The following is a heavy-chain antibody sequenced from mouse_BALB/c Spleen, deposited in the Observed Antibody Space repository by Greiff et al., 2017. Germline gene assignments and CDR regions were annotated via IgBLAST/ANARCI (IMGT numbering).Heavy chain of an antibody. D-gene: IGHD2-3*01. Sequence: VQLQQSGAELMKPGASVKISCKATGYTFSSYWIEWVKQRPGHGLEWIGEILPGSGSTNYNEKFKGKATFTADTSSNTAYMQLSSLTSEDSAVYYCARDDGYSYYAMDYWGQGTSVTVSS. CDR1: GYTFSSYW. J-gene: IGHJ4*01. CDR2: ILPGSGST. V-gene: IGHV1-9*01. CDR3: ARDDGYSYYAMDY.